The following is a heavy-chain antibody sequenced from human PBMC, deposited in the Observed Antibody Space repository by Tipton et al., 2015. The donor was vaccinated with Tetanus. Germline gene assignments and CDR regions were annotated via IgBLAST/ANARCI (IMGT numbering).Heavy chain of an antibody. CDR3: TRDPEVFPGGYYNSFDY. CDR1: GFTFGDYA. D-gene: IGHD3-22*01. Sequence: SLRLSCTASGFTFGDYAMSWVRQAPGKGLEWVGFIRSKAYGGTTEYAASVKGRFTISRDDSKSIAYLQMNSLKTEDTAVYYCTRDPEVFPGGYYNSFDYWGQGTLVTVSS. CDR2: IRSKAYGGTT. V-gene: IGHV3-49*04. J-gene: IGHJ4*02.